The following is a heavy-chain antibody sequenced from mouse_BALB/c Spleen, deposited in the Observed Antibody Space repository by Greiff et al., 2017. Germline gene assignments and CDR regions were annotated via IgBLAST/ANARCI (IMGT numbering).Heavy chain of an antibody. CDR2: IDPENGNT. J-gene: IGHJ3*01. CDR3: ARRGYDVTAY. V-gene: IGHV14-1*02. CDR1: GFNIKDYY. Sequence: EVKLMESGAELVRPGALVKLSCKASGFNIKDYYMHWVKQRPEQGLEWIGWIDPENGNTIYDPKFQGKASITADTSSNTAYLQLSSLTSEDTAVYYCARRGYDVTAYWGQGTLVTVSA. D-gene: IGHD2-14*01.